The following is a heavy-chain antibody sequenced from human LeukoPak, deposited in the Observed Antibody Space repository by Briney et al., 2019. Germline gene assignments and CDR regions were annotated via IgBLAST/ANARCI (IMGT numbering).Heavy chain of an antibody. J-gene: IGHJ4*02. CDR2: MNPNSDKT. D-gene: IGHD1-26*01. V-gene: IGHV1-8*02. Sequence: ASVKVSCKASGYTFTSYYMHWVRQAPGQGLEWMGWMNPNSDKTGYAQKFQGRVTMTRNTSIRTAYMELSSLRSEDTAVYYCARTYGGSQFDFWGQGTLVTVSS. CDR1: GYTFTSYY. CDR3: ARTYGGSQFDF.